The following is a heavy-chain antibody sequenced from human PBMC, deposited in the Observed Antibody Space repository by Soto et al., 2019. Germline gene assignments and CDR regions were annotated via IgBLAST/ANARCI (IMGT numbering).Heavy chain of an antibody. CDR2: IIPISGTA. Sequence: QVQLVQSGAVVKKPGSSVKVSCKASGGTFSSYAISWVRQAPGQGLEWMGGIIPISGTANYAQKFQGRVTITADESTSTAYMELSSLRSEDTAVYYCARSQGSSTSLEIYYYYYYGMDVGGQGTTVTVSS. CDR3: ARSQGSSTSLEIYYYYYYGMDV. V-gene: IGHV1-69*01. D-gene: IGHD2-2*01. J-gene: IGHJ6*02. CDR1: GGTFSSYA.